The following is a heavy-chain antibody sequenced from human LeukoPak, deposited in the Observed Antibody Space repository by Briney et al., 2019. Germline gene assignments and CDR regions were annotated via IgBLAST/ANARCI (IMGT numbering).Heavy chain of an antibody. Sequence: ASVKVSCKASGYTFTSYGISWVRQAPGQGLEWMGWISAYNGNTNYAQRLQGRVTMTTDTSTSTAYMELRSLRSDDTAVYYCAADILTGYYDYWGQGTLVTVSS. V-gene: IGHV1-18*01. D-gene: IGHD3-9*01. J-gene: IGHJ4*02. CDR3: AADILTGYYDY. CDR2: ISAYNGNT. CDR1: GYTFTSYG.